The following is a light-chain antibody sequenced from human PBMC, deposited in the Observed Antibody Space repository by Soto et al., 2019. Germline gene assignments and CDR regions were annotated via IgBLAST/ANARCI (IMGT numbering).Light chain of an antibody. V-gene: IGKV1-39*01. J-gene: IGKJ1*01. CDR1: QSISTY. CDR2: AAS. Sequence: DIQMTQSPSSLSASVGDTVTITCRASQSISTYLTWYQQKPGKAPKILIYAASILQSGVPSRFSGGGSGTDFTLTINSLQPEDFAGYHYQQSYDMPWTFGQGTKVDIK. CDR3: QQSYDMPWT.